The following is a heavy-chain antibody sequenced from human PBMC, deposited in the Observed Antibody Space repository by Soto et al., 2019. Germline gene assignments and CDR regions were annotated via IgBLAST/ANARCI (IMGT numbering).Heavy chain of an antibody. CDR3: AKPKTQVAVAGSSFGLSLDY. CDR1: GFTFSSYG. D-gene: IGHD6-19*01. V-gene: IGHV3-30*18. CDR2: ISYDGSNK. Sequence: PGGSLRLSCAASGFTFSSYGMHWVRQAPGKGLEWVAVISYDGSNKYYADSVKGRFTISRDNSKNTLYLQMNSLRAEDTAVYYCAKPKTQVAVAGSSFGLSLDYWGQGTLVTVSS. J-gene: IGHJ4*02.